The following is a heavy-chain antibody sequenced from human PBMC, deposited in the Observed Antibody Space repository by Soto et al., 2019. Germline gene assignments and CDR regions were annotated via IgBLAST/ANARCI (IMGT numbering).Heavy chain of an antibody. V-gene: IGHV3-9*01. CDR2: ISWNSAST. CDR1: GFTYEDFA. J-gene: IGHJ6*02. Sequence: EVQLVESGGGLVEPGKSLRLSCVVSGFTYEDFAMHWVRQAPWKGLEWVSGISWNSASTGYADSVTGRFTISRDNAKNSLYLQMRNLTGDDTAMYYCVKDFRRYTNGLDVWGPGTSVTVSS. D-gene: IGHD5-18*01. CDR3: VKDFRRYTNGLDV.